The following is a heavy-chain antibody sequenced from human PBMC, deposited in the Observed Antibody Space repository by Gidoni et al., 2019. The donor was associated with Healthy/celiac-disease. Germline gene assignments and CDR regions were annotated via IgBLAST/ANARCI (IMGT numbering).Heavy chain of an antibody. CDR1: GRSLSSRNW. D-gene: IGHD3-22*01. Sequence: QAQLQESGPGLVKPLGTLSLIRAVSGRSLSSRNWWSWVRPPPGKGLEWIGEIYHRGSTNYNQSIKSRVTIAVDKSKNQFSLKLSSVTAADTAVYYCARAPKTHSSGYYFAYWGQGTLVTVSS. V-gene: IGHV4-4*02. CDR2: IYHRGST. J-gene: IGHJ4*02. CDR3: ARAPKTHSSGYYFAY.